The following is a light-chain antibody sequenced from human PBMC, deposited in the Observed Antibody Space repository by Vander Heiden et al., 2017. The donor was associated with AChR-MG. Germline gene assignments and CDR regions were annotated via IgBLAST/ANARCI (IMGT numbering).Light chain of an antibody. CDR2: NNN. J-gene: IGLJ2*01. CDR1: SSNIGSNT. V-gene: IGLV1-44*01. CDR3: AAWDDSLNGVV. Sequence: QSVLTQPPSASGTPGQRVTISCSGSSSNIGSNTVNWYQQLPGTAPKLLIYNNNQRPSGVPDRFPGSKSGTSASLAISGLQSEDEAYYYCAAWDDSLNGVVFGGGTKLTVL.